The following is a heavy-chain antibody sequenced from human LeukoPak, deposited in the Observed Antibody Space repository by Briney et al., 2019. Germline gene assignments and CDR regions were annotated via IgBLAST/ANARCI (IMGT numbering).Heavy chain of an antibody. D-gene: IGHD3-22*01. CDR3: ARDLHSYYYDSSGIDY. CDR1: GGSISNYY. Sequence: SETLSLTCTVSGGSISNYYWSWIRQPPGKGLEWIGNIYHIGSTNYRPSLKSRVTMSLDTSKNQFSLKLNSVTPEDTAVYYCARDLHSYYYDSSGIDYWGQGTLVTVSS. V-gene: IGHV4-59*12. CDR2: IYHIGST. J-gene: IGHJ4*02.